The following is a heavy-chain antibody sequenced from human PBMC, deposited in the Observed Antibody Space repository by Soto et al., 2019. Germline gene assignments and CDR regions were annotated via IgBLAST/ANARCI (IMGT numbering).Heavy chain of an antibody. V-gene: IGHV3-48*03. Sequence: PGGSLRLSCAASGFTFSSYEMNWVRQAPGKGLEWVSYISSSGSTIYYADSVKGRFTISRDNAKNSLYLQMNSLRAEDTAVYYCARGPLVGDYDILTGSFDYWGQGTLVTVSS. D-gene: IGHD3-9*01. CDR3: ARGPLVGDYDILTGSFDY. CDR1: GFTFSSYE. J-gene: IGHJ4*02. CDR2: ISSSGSTI.